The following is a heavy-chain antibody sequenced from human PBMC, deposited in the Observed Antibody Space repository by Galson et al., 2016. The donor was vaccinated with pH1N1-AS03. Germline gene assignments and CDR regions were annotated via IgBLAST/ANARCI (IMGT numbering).Heavy chain of an antibody. CDR3: ARDRHDYGPDPFDI. CDR2: IYYSGST. Sequence: TLSLTCTVSGASISDGGYYWRWIRHFPGKGLEWIGYIYYSGSTYYNSSLKSRLTISVDTSKNQFSLKLNSVTAADTAVYYCARDRHDYGPDPFDIWGQGTMVTVSS. V-gene: IGHV4-31*03. D-gene: IGHD4-17*01. CDR1: GASISDGGYY. J-gene: IGHJ3*02.